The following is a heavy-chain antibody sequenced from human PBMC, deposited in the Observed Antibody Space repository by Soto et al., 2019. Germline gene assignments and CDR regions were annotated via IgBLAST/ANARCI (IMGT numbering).Heavy chain of an antibody. CDR2: INPNSGGT. V-gene: IGHV1-2*04. D-gene: IGHD1-20*01. CDR1: GYTFTGYY. CDR3: ARRYGITGTTEAFDI. J-gene: IGHJ3*02. Sequence: ASVKVSCKASGYTFTGYYMHWVRQAPGQGLEWMGWINPNSGGTNYAQKFQGWVTMTRDTSISTAYMELSRLRSDDTAVYYCARRYGITGTTEAFDIWGQGTMVTVSS.